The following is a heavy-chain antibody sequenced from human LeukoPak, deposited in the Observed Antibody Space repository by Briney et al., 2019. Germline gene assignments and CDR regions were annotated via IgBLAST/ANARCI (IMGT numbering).Heavy chain of an antibody. CDR3: ARVHYDSSGYRKFDY. CDR1: GGSISSYY. D-gene: IGHD3-22*01. V-gene: IGHV4-59*01. J-gene: IGHJ4*02. CDR2: IYYSGST. Sequence: SETLSLTCTVSGGSISSYYWSWLRQPPGKGLEWLGYIYYSGSTNYNPSLKSRVTISVDTSKNQFSLKLSPVTAADTAVYYCARVHYDSSGYRKFDYWGQGTLVTVSS.